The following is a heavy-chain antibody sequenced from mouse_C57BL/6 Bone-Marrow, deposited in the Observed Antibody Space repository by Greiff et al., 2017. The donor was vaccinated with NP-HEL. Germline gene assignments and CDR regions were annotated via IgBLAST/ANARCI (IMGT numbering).Heavy chain of an antibody. CDR1: GYSFTSYY. D-gene: IGHD1-2*01. V-gene: IGHV1-66*01. J-gene: IGHJ4*01. CDR3: ARLITTGAMDY. CDR2: IYPGSGNT. Sequence: QVQLKESGPELVKPGASVKISCKASGYSFTSYYIHWVKQRPGQGLEWIGWIYPGSGNTKYNEKFKGKATLTADTSSSTAYMQLSSLTSEDSAVYYCARLITTGAMDYWGQGTSVTVSS.